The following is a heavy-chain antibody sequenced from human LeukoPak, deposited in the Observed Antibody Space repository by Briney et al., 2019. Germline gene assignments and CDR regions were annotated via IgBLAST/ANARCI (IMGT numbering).Heavy chain of an antibody. J-gene: IGHJ4*02. CDR1: GYTFTGYY. V-gene: IGHV1-2*02. CDR3: ARAGGYSYGPYYFDY. D-gene: IGHD5-18*01. CDR2: INPNSGGT. Sequence: GASVKVSCKASGYTFTGYYMHWVRQAPGQGLEWMGWINPNSGGTNYAQKFQGRVTMARDTSISTAYMELSRLRSDDTAVYYCARAGGYSYGPYYFDYWGQGTLVTVSS.